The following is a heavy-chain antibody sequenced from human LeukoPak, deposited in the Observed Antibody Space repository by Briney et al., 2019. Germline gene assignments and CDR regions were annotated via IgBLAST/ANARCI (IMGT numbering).Heavy chain of an antibody. CDR1: GDSISSYY. V-gene: IGHV4-4*07. J-gene: IGHJ3*02. CDR3: ARGGDAFDI. CDR2: IYSSGST. Sequence: SETLSLTCTVSGDSISSYYWNWIRQPAGKGLEWIGRIYSSGSTKYNPSLKSRVTMSVDTSKKQFSPRLSSVTAADTAVYYCARGGDAFDIWGQGTMVTVSS.